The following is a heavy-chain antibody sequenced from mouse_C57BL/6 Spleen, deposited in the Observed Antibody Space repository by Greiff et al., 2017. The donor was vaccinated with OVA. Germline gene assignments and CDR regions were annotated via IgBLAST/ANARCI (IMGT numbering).Heavy chain of an antibody. CDR1: GYTFTSYW. Sequence: QVQLQQPGTELVKPGASVKLSCKASGYTFTSYWMHWVKQRPGQGLEWIGNINPSNGGTKYNEKFKSKATLTVDKSSSTTYMQLSSLTSEGSAVYDCASGGWSGMDDWGQGTSVTVSA. V-gene: IGHV1-53*01. CDR2: INPSNGGT. CDR3: ASGGWSGMDD. J-gene: IGHJ4*01. D-gene: IGHD2-3*01.